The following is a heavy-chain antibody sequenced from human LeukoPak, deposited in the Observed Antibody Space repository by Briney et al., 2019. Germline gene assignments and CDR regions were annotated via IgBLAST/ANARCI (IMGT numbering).Heavy chain of an antibody. CDR2: INHRGST. V-gene: IGHV4-34*01. CDR1: GGSFSGYY. D-gene: IGHD5-18*01. CDR3: ARPYSYGSFDY. Sequence: SETLSLTCAVYGGSFSGYYWSWIRQPPGKGLEWIGEINHRGSTNYNPSLKSRVTISVDTSKNRFSLKLSSVTAADTAVYYCARPYSYGSFDYWGQGTLVTVSS. J-gene: IGHJ4*02.